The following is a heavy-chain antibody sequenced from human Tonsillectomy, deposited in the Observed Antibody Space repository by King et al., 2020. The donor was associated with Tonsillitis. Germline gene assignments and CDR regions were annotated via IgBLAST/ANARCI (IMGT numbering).Heavy chain of an antibody. V-gene: IGHV3-33*01. CDR1: GFTFSSYG. CDR2: IWYGGSNK. CDR3: ARGEVVVVDYYYMDV. Sequence: VQLVESGGGVVQPGRSLRLSCAASGFTFSSYGMHWVRQAPGKGLEWGAVIWYGGSNKYYADPVKGRFTIPRDNSKNTLYLQMNSLRAEETAVYYCARGEVVVVDYYYMDVWGKGTTVTVSS. J-gene: IGHJ6*03. D-gene: IGHD2-15*01.